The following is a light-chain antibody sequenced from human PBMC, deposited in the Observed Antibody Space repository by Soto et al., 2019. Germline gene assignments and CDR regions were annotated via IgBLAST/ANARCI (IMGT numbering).Light chain of an antibody. CDR3: QQYGSSPFT. CDR1: QSVSSSY. V-gene: IGKV3-20*01. Sequence: EIVLTQSPGTLSLSPGERATLSCRASQSVSSSYLAWYQQKPGQAPRLLIYGASSRATGIPDRFSGSGSGTDFPLTICCLEPEDFAVYYCQQYGSSPFTFGGGTKVDIK. J-gene: IGKJ4*01. CDR2: GAS.